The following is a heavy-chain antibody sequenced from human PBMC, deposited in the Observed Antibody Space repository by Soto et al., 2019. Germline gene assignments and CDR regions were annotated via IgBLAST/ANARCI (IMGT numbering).Heavy chain of an antibody. CDR1: GFSLNTNGVG. J-gene: IGHJ4*02. CDR3: AHGTGYPNVYFDF. Sequence: QITLKESGPTLVQPTQTLTLTCTFSGFSLNTNGVGVGWIRQPPGKALEWLALIYWDDDKRSSPSLRSRLTITKDPSKNQVVLLMTDMDPVDTATYYCAHGTGYPNVYFDFWGQGTLVTVSS. D-gene: IGHD6-13*01. V-gene: IGHV2-5*02. CDR2: IYWDDDK.